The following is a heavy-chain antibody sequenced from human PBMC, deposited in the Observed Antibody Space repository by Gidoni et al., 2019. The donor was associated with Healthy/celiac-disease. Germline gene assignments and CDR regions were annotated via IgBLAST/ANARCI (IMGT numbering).Heavy chain of an antibody. D-gene: IGHD3-3*01. CDR1: GFTFSSYG. CDR3: ARDAPYYDFWSGESMDV. V-gene: IGHV3-33*01. J-gene: IGHJ6*02. CDR2: IWYDGSNK. Sequence: QVQLVESGGGVVQPGRSLRLSCAASGFTFSSYGMHWVRQAPGKGLEWVAVIWYDGSNKYYADSVKGRFTISRDNSKNTLYLQMNSLRAEDTAVYYCARDAPYYDFWSGESMDVWGQGTTVTVSS.